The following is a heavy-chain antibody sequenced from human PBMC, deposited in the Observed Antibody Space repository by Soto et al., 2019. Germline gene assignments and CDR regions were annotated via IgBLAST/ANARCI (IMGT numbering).Heavy chain of an antibody. CDR3: ARSRYCSGGSCYWFDP. J-gene: IGHJ5*02. V-gene: IGHV4-39*01. CDR2: IYYSGST. D-gene: IGHD2-15*01. CDR1: GGSISSSSYY. Sequence: LSLTCTVSGGSISSSSYYWGWIRQPPGKGLEWIGSIYYSGSTYYNPSLKSRVTISVDTSKNQFSLKLSSVTAADTAVYYCARSRYCSGGSCYWFDPWGQGTLVTVSS.